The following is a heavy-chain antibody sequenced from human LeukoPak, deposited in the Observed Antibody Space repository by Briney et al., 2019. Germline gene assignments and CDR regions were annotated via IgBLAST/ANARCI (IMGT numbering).Heavy chain of an antibody. D-gene: IGHD1-26*01. CDR1: GGSISSSSYY. Sequence: SETLSLTCTVSGGSISSSSYYWGWIRQPPGKGLEWIGSLYYSGSTYYNPSLKSRVTISVDTSKNQFSLKLSSVTAADTAVYYCARGLGLVGATHFDYWGQGTLVTVSS. CDR3: ARGLGLVGATHFDY. CDR2: LYYSGST. V-gene: IGHV4-39*07. J-gene: IGHJ4*02.